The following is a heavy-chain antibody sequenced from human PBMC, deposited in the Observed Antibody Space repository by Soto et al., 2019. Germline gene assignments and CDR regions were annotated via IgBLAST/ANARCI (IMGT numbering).Heavy chain of an antibody. CDR3: ARPKVPAAIHWELPQKVPYYDYIWGSYRQEGLDAFDI. CDR2: ISSSSSYI. CDR1: GFTFSSYS. V-gene: IGHV3-21*01. J-gene: IGHJ3*02. Sequence: GGSLRLSCAASGFTFSSYSMNWVRQAPGKGLEWVSSISSSSSYIYYADSVKGRFTISRDNAKNSLYLQMNSLRAEDQAVYYCARPKVPAAIHWELPQKVPYYDYIWGSYRQEGLDAFDIWGQGTMVTVSS. D-gene: IGHD3-16*02.